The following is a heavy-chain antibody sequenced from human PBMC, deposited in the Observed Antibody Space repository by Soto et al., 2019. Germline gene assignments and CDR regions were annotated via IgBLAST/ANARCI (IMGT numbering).Heavy chain of an antibody. CDR3: AKPLQQWLLQGSGVDV. CDR1: GFSFSEYS. D-gene: IGHD6-19*01. J-gene: IGHJ6*02. Sequence: GSLRLSCAASGFSFSEYSMTWVRQAPGKGLQWVSAISGDTATTHYADSVKGRFTISRDNSRDTLHLQMNSLRVEDTAIYYCAKPLQQWLLQGSGVDVWGQGTTVTVSS. CDR2: ISGDTATT. V-gene: IGHV3-23*01.